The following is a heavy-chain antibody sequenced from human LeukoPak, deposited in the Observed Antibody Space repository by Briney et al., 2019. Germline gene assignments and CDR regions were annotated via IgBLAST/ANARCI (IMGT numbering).Heavy chain of an antibody. CDR1: GGSISSGGYY. J-gene: IGHJ4*02. CDR2: IYYSGST. D-gene: IGHD3-22*01. V-gene: IGHV4-31*03. Sequence: SQTLSLTCTVSGGSISSGGYYWSWIRQHPGEGLEWIGYIYYSGSTYYNPSLKSRVTISVDTSKNQFSLKLSSVTAADTAVDYCARDSYDSSGYYFDYWGQGTLVTVSS. CDR3: ARDSYDSSGYYFDY.